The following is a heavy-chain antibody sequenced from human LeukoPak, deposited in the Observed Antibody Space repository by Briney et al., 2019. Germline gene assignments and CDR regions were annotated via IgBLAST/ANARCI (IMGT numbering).Heavy chain of an antibody. D-gene: IGHD3-10*01. CDR1: GGSFSGYY. V-gene: IGHV4-34*01. CDR3: ARGQLWSASALY. Sequence: SETLSLTCAVYGGSFSGYYWSWIRQPPGKGLEWIGEINHGGSTNYNPSLKSRVTISVDTSKNQFSLKLSSVTAADTAVYYCARGQLWSASALYWGQGTLVTVSS. J-gene: IGHJ4*02. CDR2: INHGGST.